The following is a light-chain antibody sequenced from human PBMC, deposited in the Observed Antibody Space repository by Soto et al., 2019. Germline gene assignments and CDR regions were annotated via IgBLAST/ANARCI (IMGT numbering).Light chain of an antibody. CDR3: SSYAGSSNVL. CDR2: EAT. J-gene: IGLJ3*02. V-gene: IGLV2-8*01. Sequence: QSALTQPPSASGSPGQSVAISCTGTSCDVGGYNFVSWYQQHPGKAPKVLIYEATKRASGVPDRFSGSKSGNTASLTVSGLQAEDEADYYCSSYAGSSNVLFGGGTKVTVL. CDR1: SCDVGGYNF.